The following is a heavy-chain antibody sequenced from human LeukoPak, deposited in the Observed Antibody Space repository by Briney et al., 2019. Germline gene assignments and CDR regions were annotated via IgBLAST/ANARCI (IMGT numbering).Heavy chain of an antibody. J-gene: IGHJ2*01. D-gene: IGHD3-10*01. CDR1: GYSFTSYY. V-gene: IGHV1-46*01. CDR2: INPSGGTT. CDR3: ARVTMGPYWYFDL. Sequence: ASVKVSCKASGYSFTSYYMHWVRQAPGQGLEWMGIINPSGGTTTYAQKFRGRVTMTRGTSTSTVYMELSSLRSEDTALYYCARVTMGPYWYFDLWGRGTLVTVSS.